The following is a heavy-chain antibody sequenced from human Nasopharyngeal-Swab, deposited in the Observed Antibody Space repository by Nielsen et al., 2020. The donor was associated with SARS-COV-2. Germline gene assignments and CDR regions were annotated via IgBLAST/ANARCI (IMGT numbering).Heavy chain of an antibody. Sequence: SETLSLTCTVSGGSISSGGYYWSWIRQHPGKGLEWIGYIYYSGSTYYNPSLKSRVTISVDTSKNQFSLKLSSVTAADTAVYYCARAMIVMVINAFDIWGQGTMVTVSS. CDR2: IYYSGST. CDR3: ARAMIVMVINAFDI. D-gene: IGHD3-22*01. V-gene: IGHV4-31*03. J-gene: IGHJ3*02. CDR1: GGSISSGGYY.